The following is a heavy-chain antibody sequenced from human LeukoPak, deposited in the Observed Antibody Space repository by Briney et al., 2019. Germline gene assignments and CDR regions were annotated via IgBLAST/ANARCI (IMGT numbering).Heavy chain of an antibody. J-gene: IGHJ3*02. CDR1: GFTFSSDF. V-gene: IGHV3-74*01. Sequence: GGSLRLSCVASGFTFSSDFMHWIRQAPGEGLMYVSQISGDETYTNYADSVKGRFTISRDNAKNTLYLQMNSLRAEDTAVYYCVREDNAFNIWGQGTLVTVSS. CDR2: ISGDETYT. CDR3: VREDNAFNI.